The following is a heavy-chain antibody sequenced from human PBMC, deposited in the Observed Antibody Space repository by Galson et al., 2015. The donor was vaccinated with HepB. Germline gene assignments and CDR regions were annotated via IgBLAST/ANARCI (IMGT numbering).Heavy chain of an antibody. CDR2: IYWDDGK. Sequence: PALVKPTQTLTLTCTFSGFSLSTSGMSVNWIRQPPGKALEWLGRIYWDDGKYYSTSLKTRLTISKDTSKNQVVLTMTNMDPVDTATYYCARIQATVTFDAFDIWGQGTMVIVSS. D-gene: IGHD4-17*01. CDR1: GFSLSTSGMS. CDR3: ARIQATVTFDAFDI. V-gene: IGHV2-70*11. J-gene: IGHJ3*02.